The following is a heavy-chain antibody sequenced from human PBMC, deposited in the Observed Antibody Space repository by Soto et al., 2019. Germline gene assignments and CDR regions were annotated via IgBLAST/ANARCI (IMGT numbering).Heavy chain of an antibody. D-gene: IGHD6-19*01. CDR3: ARALVGGAVAGIPH. CDR2: ISSSSSYI. CDR1: GFTFSSYS. V-gene: IGHV3-21*01. Sequence: EVQLVESGGGLVKPGGSLRLSCAASGFTFSSYSMNWVRQAPGKGLEWVSSISSSSSYIYYADSVKGRFTISRDNAKNSLYVQMNSLRAEDTAVYYCARALVGGAVAGIPHWGQGTLVTVSS. J-gene: IGHJ4*02.